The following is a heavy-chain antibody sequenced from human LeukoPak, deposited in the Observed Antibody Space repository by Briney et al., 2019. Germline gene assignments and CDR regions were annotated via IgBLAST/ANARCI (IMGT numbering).Heavy chain of an antibody. CDR1: GFTFSNAW. J-gene: IGHJ4*02. CDR2: IKSKVDGGTI. V-gene: IGHV3-15*07. D-gene: IGHD3-16*01. CDR3: STGGYYLDY. Sequence: PGGSLRLSCTASGFTFSNAWMNWVRQAPGKGLEWVGRIKSKVDGGTIDYAAPVKDRFSISGDDSKNTVYLQMNSLKTEDTGIYYCSTGGYYLDYWGQGTLVTVSS.